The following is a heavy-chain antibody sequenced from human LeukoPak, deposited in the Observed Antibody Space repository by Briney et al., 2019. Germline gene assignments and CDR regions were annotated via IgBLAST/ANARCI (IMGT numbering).Heavy chain of an antibody. Sequence: TGGSLRLSCAASGFSFSTHAMRWVRQAPGEGLEGVSAISGGGSTTYYADSVKGRFTISRDNSKNTLYLQMDSLRVEDTAVYYCAKRSANGGGSGHFDYWGQGTPVTVSS. CDR1: GFSFSTHA. CDR3: AKRSANGGGSGHFDY. CDR2: ISGGGSTT. J-gene: IGHJ4*02. V-gene: IGHV3-23*01. D-gene: IGHD4-23*01.